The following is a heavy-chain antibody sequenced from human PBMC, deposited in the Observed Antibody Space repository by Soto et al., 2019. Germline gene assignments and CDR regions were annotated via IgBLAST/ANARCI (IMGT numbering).Heavy chain of an antibody. CDR3: ARDYSYGGGYYFDY. Sequence: SETLSLTCTVSGGSISSGDYYWSWIRQPPGKGLEWIGYIYYSGSTYYNPSLKSRVTISVDTSKNQFSLRLSSVTAADTAVYYCARDYSYGGGYYFDYWGQGTLVTVSS. CDR1: GGSISSGDYY. CDR2: IYYSGST. V-gene: IGHV4-30-4*01. D-gene: IGHD5-18*01. J-gene: IGHJ4*02.